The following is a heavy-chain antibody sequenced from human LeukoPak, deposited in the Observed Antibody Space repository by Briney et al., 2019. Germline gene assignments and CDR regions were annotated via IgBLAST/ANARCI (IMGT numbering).Heavy chain of an antibody. J-gene: IGHJ4*02. CDR3: AKERSFGPRDFDY. CDR2: IKQDGSEK. V-gene: IGHV3-7*01. CDR1: GLTLSNYW. D-gene: IGHD3-10*01. Sequence: PGGSLRLSCTASGLTLSNYWMIWVRQAPGKGLQWVAKIKQDGSEKYYVDSVKGRFTISRDNAENSLYLQMDSLRADDTAVYYCAKERSFGPRDFDYWGQGTLVTVSS.